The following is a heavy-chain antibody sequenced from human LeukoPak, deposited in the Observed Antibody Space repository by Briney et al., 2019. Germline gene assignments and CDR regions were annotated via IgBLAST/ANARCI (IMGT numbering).Heavy chain of an antibody. D-gene: IGHD6-13*01. CDR1: GFTFSSCW. V-gene: IGHV3-21*01. Sequence: PGGSLRLSCAASGFTFSSCWMNWVRQAPGKGLEWVSSISSGSSYIYYADSVKGRFTISRDNAKNSLYLQMNSLRAEDTAVYYCARSGGYSSSWYKYWGQGTLVTVSS. J-gene: IGHJ4*02. CDR3: ARSGGYSSSWYKY. CDR2: ISSGSSYI.